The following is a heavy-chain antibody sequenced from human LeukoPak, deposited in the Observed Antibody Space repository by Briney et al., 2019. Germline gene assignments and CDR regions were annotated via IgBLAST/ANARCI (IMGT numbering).Heavy chain of an antibody. J-gene: IGHJ4*02. CDR1: GYSFTSYW. CDR2: IYPGDSDT. Sequence: GESLKISCKGSGYSFTSYWIGWVRQMPGKGLEWMGIIYPGDSDTRYSPSFQGQVTISVDKSISTAYLQWSSLKASDTAMYYCARHGPDSSSWYPRFDYWGQGTLVTVSS. CDR3: ARHGPDSSSWYPRFDY. V-gene: IGHV5-51*01. D-gene: IGHD6-13*01.